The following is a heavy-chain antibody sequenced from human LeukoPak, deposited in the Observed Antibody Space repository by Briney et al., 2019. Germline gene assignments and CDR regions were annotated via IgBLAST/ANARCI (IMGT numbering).Heavy chain of an antibody. CDR1: GFTFSSFG. CDR2: ISSTSRTI. Sequence: GGSLRLSCAASGFTFSSFGMNLVRQAPGKGLEWVSYISSTSRTIYYADSVKGRFTISRDNAKNSLYLQMNSLRAEDTAVYYCAGDDFWSGSASDHFDYWGQGTLVTVSS. V-gene: IGHV3-48*04. D-gene: IGHD3-3*01. J-gene: IGHJ4*02. CDR3: AGDDFWSGSASDHFDY.